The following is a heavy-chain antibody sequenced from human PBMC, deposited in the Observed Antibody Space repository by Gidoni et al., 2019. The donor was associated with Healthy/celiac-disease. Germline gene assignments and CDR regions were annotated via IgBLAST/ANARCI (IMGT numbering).Heavy chain of an antibody. CDR3: ASLAYGDFPRHYYYGMDV. J-gene: IGHJ6*02. CDR1: GGSIRSSNW. V-gene: IGHV4-4*02. CDR2: IYHSGST. Sequence: QVQLQESGPGLVKPSGTLSLTCSVSGGSIRSSNWWSWVRQPPGKGLDWIREIYHSGSTTYNPSLKSRSTISVYKSKNQFSLKRSSVTAADTAVYYCASLAYGDFPRHYYYGMDVWGQGTTVTVSS. D-gene: IGHD4-17*01.